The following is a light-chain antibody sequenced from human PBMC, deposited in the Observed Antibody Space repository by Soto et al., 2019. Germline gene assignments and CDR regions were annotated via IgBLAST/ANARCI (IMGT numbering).Light chain of an antibody. V-gene: IGKV1-27*01. CDR2: AAS. Sequence: DTQMTQSPSSLSASVGDRVTITCRASQCISNYLAWCQQKPGKVPKLLIYAASTLQSGVPSRFSGSGSGTDFTLTISSLQPEDVATYYCQKYNSAPRTFGQGPKVEIK. CDR3: QKYNSAPRT. CDR1: QCISNY. J-gene: IGKJ1*01.